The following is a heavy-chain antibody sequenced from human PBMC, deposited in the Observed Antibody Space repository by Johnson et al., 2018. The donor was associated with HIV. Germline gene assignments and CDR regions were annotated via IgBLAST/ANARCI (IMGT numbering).Heavy chain of an antibody. CDR1: GFTFSNAW. Sequence: VQVLESGGGLVQPGGSLRLSCAGSGFTFSNAWMSWVRQAPGKGLEWVGRIKSKTDGGTTDYAAPVKGRFIISRDDSKNTLYVQMNSLKTEDTAVYYCTTSKLLWFGEPTNGAFDIWGQGTMVTVSS. J-gene: IGHJ3*02. V-gene: IGHV3-15*01. D-gene: IGHD3-10*01. CDR2: IKSKTDGGTT. CDR3: TTSKLLWFGEPTNGAFDI.